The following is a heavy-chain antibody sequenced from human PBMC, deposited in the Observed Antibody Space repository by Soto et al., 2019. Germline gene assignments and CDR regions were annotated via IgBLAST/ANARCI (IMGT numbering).Heavy chain of an antibody. CDR3: AKDSHWAIISPTHAY. CDR1: GGTFSSYT. J-gene: IGHJ4*01. D-gene: IGHD2-2*01. V-gene: IGHV1-69*04. Sequence: ASVKVSCKASGGTFSSYTISWVRQAPGQGLEWMGRIIPILGIANYAQKFQGRFTISRDTSKNMLYLQMNSLRAEDTAIFYFAKDSHWAIISPTHAYWGHGTLVTVSS. CDR2: IIPILGIA.